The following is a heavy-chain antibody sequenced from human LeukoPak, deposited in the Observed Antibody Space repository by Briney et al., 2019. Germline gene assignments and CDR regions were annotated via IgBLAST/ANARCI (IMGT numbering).Heavy chain of an antibody. CDR2: IYSGGST. Sequence: GGSLRLSCAASGFTVSSNYMSWVRQAPGKGLERVSVIYSGGSTYYADSVKGRFTISRHNSKNTLYLQMNSLRAEDTAVYYCARGSYDILTGYHNWGQGTLVTVSS. D-gene: IGHD3-9*01. CDR1: GFTVSSNY. V-gene: IGHV3-53*04. CDR3: ARGSYDILTGYHN. J-gene: IGHJ4*02.